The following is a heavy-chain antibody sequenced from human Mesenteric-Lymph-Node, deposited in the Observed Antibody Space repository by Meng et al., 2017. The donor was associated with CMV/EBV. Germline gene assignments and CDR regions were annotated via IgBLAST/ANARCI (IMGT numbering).Heavy chain of an antibody. J-gene: IGHJ4*02. D-gene: IGHD1-26*01. CDR3: ASDGRMMGAPMYRASYFDY. Sequence: ASVKVSCKASGNTFTGYFMHWVRQAPGQGLEWMGWLNPHSGGTNYAQKFQGRVTMTRDTSTDTAYMELSRLTSDDTAVYYCASDGRMMGAPMYRASYFDYWGQGTLVTVSS. CDR1: GNTFTGYF. CDR2: LNPHSGGT. V-gene: IGHV1-2*02.